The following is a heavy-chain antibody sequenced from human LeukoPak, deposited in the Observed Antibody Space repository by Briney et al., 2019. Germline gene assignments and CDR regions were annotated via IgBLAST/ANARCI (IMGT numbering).Heavy chain of an antibody. V-gene: IGHV4-30-2*01. CDR2: IYHSGST. CDR3: ARRGLGYYDSSGYYGYAFDI. Sequence: SETLSLTCAVSGGSISSGGYSWSWIRQPPGKGLEWIGYIYHSGSTYYNPSLKSRVTISVDRSKNQFSLKLSSVTAADTAVYYCARRGLGYYDSSGYYGYAFDIWGQGTMVTVSS. D-gene: IGHD3-22*01. J-gene: IGHJ3*02. CDR1: GGSISSGGYS.